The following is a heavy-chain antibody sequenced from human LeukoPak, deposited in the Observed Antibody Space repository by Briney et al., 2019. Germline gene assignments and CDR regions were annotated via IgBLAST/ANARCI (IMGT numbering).Heavy chain of an antibody. V-gene: IGHV3-66*01. D-gene: IGHD3-9*01. CDR3: ARDRPAEYYDILTGPRGPYYYYGMDV. J-gene: IGHJ6*02. CDR2: IYSGGST. Sequence: GGSLRLSCAASGFTVSSNYMSWVRQAPGKGLEWVSVIYSGGSTYYADSVKGRFTIFRDNSKNMLYLQINSLRAEDTAVYYCARDRPAEYYDILTGPRGPYYYYGMDVWGQGTTVTVSS. CDR1: GFTVSSNY.